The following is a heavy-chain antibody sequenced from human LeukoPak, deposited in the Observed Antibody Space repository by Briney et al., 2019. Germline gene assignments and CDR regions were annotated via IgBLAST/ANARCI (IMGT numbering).Heavy chain of an antibody. D-gene: IGHD3-10*01. Sequence: GGSLRLSCAASGFTSSSYGMHWVRQAPGKGLEWVAVIWYDGSNKYYADSVKGRFTISRDNSKNTLYLQMNSLRAEDTAVYYCAKDLGLGNWFDPWGQGTLVTVSS. CDR3: AKDLGLGNWFDP. V-gene: IGHV3-33*06. CDR1: GFTSSSYG. CDR2: IWYDGSNK. J-gene: IGHJ5*02.